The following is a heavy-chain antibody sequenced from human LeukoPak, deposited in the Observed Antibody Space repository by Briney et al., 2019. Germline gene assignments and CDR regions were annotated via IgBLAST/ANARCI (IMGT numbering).Heavy chain of an antibody. CDR3: AKDRDLAAASYYFDY. J-gene: IGHJ4*02. CDR1: GFTFNNYG. V-gene: IGHV3-30*18. Sequence: PGGSLRLSCAASGFTFNNYGMHWVRQAPGKGLEWVTVISYDGSDKYYADSVRGRFTISRDNSKNTLYLQMNSLRAEDTAVYYCAKDRDLAAASYYFDYWGQGTLVTVSS. CDR2: ISYDGSDK. D-gene: IGHD6-13*01.